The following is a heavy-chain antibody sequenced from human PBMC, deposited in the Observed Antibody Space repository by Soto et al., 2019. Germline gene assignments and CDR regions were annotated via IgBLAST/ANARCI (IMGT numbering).Heavy chain of an antibody. CDR2: MNPHSGET. CDR1: GYSFTSLH. V-gene: IGHV1-8*01. J-gene: IGHJ4*02. D-gene: IGHD3-10*01. CDR3: ARGSPGPVDH. Sequence: QVQLVQSGAEVRRPGASVKVSCKASGYSFTSLHFNWVRQATGQGLEWIGWMNPHSGETGYAQRFQGRVTTTRDISLSTAYMELRSLTSHDTAVYFCARGSPGPVDHWGQGTLVTVSS.